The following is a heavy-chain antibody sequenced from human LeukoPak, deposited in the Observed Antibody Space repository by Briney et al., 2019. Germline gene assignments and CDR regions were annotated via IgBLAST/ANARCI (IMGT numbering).Heavy chain of an antibody. D-gene: IGHD3-10*01. CDR1: GGSIRSYY. J-gene: IGHJ2*01. CDR2: IYTSGST. Sequence: SETLSLTCTVSGGSIRSYYWSWIRQPPGKGLEWIGRIYTSGSTNYNPSLKSRVTMSVDTSKNQISLKLSSVTAADTAVYYCARQLWLIDTAWYFDLWGRGTLVTVSS. CDR3: ARQLWLIDTAWYFDL. V-gene: IGHV4-4*07.